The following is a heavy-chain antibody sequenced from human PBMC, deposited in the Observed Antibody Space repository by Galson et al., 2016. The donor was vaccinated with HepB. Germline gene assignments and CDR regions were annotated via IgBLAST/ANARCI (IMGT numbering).Heavy chain of an antibody. J-gene: IGHJ6*02. D-gene: IGHD5-24*01. V-gene: IGHV3-33*06. CDR3: VKDLGGAGWLQSGRITYYGMDV. CDR1: GFTFRNYG. Sequence: SLRLSCAASGFTFRNYGTHWVRQAPGKGLAWVAAIWYDGNNQYYADSVKGRFTISRDNSKNTLYLQMNSLRVEDTAVYFCVKDLGGAGWLQSGRITYYGMDVWGQGTTVTVSS. CDR2: IWYDGNNQ.